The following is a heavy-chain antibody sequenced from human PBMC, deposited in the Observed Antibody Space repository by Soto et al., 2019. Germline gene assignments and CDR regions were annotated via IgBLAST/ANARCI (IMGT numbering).Heavy chain of an antibody. J-gene: IGHJ3*02. CDR3: ARAIFGVITTSPDDAFDI. CDR2: IWYNGSNT. Sequence: GGSLRLSCAASGFTFSSYGMHWVRQAPGKGLEWVAVIWYNGSNTYYADSVKGRFTISRDTSKNTLHLQMNSLRAEDTAVYYCARAIFGVITTSPDDAFDIWGQGTMVTVSS. CDR1: GFTFSSYG. V-gene: IGHV3-33*01. D-gene: IGHD3-3*01.